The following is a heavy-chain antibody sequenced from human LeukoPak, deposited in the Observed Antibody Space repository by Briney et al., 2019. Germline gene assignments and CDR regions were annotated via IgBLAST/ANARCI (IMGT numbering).Heavy chain of an antibody. CDR1: GFTFGTYA. CDR3: ARDIRDSSGYYLDY. Sequence: PGTSLGLSCAASGFTFGTYAMHWVRQAPGKGLEWVALISYDGNNKYYTDSVKGRFTISRDNSKNTLYLQMNSLRSEDTAVYYCARDIRDSSGYYLDYWGQGALVTVSS. CDR2: ISYDGNNK. V-gene: IGHV3-30*04. J-gene: IGHJ4*02. D-gene: IGHD3-22*01.